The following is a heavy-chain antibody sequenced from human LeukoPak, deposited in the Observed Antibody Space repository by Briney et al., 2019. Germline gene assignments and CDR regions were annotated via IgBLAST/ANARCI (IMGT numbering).Heavy chain of an antibody. CDR1: GGSISSYY. CDR3: ARGVVEVYRLAAAGGYYFDY. V-gene: IGHV4-59*01. Sequence: SETLSLTRTVSGGSISSYYWSWIRQPPGKGLEWIGYIYYSGSTNYNPSLKSRVTISVDTSKNQFSLKLSFVTAADTAVYYCARGVVEVYRLAAAGGYYFDYWGQGTLVTVSS. D-gene: IGHD6-13*01. J-gene: IGHJ4*02. CDR2: IYYSGST.